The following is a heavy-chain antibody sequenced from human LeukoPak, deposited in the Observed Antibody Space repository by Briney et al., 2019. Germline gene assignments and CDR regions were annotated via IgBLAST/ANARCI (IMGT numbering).Heavy chain of an antibody. Sequence: GGSLRLSCAASGFTFSSYGMHWVRQAPGKGLEWVAVISYDGSNKYYADSVKGRFTISRENAKNSLYLQMNSLRVEDTAVYYCASRHFENWGQGTLVTVSS. CDR2: ISYDGSNK. CDR1: GFTFSSYG. CDR3: ASRHFEN. J-gene: IGHJ4*02. V-gene: IGHV3-30*03.